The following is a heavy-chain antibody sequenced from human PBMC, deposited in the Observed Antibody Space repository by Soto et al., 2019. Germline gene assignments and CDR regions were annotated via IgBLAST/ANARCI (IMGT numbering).Heavy chain of an antibody. D-gene: IGHD6-6*01. Sequence: ASVKVSCKASGYTFTGYYMHWVRQAPGQGLEWMGWVNPNSGGTNYAQKFQGRVTMTRDTSISTAYMELSRLRSDDTAVYYCARDMRIAARPGGRDYWGQGTLVTVSS. CDR1: GYTFTGYY. CDR3: ARDMRIAARPGGRDY. J-gene: IGHJ4*02. V-gene: IGHV1-2*02. CDR2: VNPNSGGT.